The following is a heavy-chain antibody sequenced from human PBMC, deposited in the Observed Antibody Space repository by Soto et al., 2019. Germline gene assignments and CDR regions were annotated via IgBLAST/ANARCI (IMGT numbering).Heavy chain of an antibody. CDR3: AKTYYYDSSPRDAFHI. D-gene: IGHD3-22*01. Sequence: GAAVKVSCKASGYTFTSYGISWLRQAPGQGLEWMGWISGYNGDTNYAQNLQGRVTMTTDTSTRTAYMEMRSLRSDDTAFYYCAKTYYYDSSPRDAFHIWGQGTMVTVSS. V-gene: IGHV1-18*01. CDR2: ISGYNGDT. J-gene: IGHJ3*02. CDR1: GYTFTSYG.